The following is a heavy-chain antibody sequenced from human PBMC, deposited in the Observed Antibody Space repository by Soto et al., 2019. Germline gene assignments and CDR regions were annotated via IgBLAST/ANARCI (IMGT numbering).Heavy chain of an antibody. CDR1: GYTFTSYA. Sequence: GASVKVSCKASGYTFTSYAMHWVRQAPGQRLEWMGWINAGNGNTKYSQKFQGRVTITRDTSASTAYMELSSLRSEDTAVYYCARDTGSSWYLVSRNWFDPWGQGTLVTVSS. CDR2: INAGNGNT. J-gene: IGHJ5*02. V-gene: IGHV1-3*01. D-gene: IGHD6-13*01. CDR3: ARDTGSSWYLVSRNWFDP.